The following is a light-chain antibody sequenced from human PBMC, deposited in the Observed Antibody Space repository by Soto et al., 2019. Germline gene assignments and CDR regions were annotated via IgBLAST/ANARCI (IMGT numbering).Light chain of an antibody. CDR3: QQYGSSRVKIT. V-gene: IGKV3-20*01. CDR1: QSVSSSY. J-gene: IGKJ3*01. Sequence: EIVLTQSPGTLSLSPGERATLSCRASQSVSSSYLAWYQQKPGQAPRLLIYGASSRATGIPDRFSGSGSGTDFTLTISRLEPEDFAVYYCQQYGSSRVKITFGPGTKVDIK. CDR2: GAS.